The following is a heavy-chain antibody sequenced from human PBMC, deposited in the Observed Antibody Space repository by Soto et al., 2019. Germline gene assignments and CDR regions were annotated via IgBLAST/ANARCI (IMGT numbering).Heavy chain of an antibody. D-gene: IGHD1-1*01. V-gene: IGHV4-31*03. J-gene: IGHJ6*02. CDR2: IYHSGTT. CDR1: GASISSGGYY. Sequence: LSLTCTVSGASISSGGYYSWIRQHPGKDLEWIGYIYHSGTTYYNPSLKSRVSISIDTSNNQFSLRLSSVTAADTAVYYCARDWRHNWDAGGYYYYAMDVWGQGTTVTVSS. CDR3: ARDWRHNWDAGGYYYYAMDV.